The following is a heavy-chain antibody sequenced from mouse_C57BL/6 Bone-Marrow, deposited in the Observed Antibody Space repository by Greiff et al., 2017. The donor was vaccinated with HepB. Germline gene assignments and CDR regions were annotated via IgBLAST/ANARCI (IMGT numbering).Heavy chain of an antibody. V-gene: IGHV1-72*01. Sequence: GRGLEWIGRIDPNSGGTKYNEKFKSKATLTVDKPSSTAYMQLSSLTSEDSAVYYCARDPYAMDYWGQGTSVTVSS. CDR2: IDPNSGGT. CDR3: ARDPYAMDY. J-gene: IGHJ4*01.